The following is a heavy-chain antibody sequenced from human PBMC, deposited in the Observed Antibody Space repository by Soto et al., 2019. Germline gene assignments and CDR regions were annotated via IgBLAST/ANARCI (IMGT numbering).Heavy chain of an antibody. CDR2: IYYSGST. D-gene: IGHD3-22*01. J-gene: IGHJ4*02. CDR1: GGSISSSSYY. CDR3: ADQTYYYDSSGYYGGYYFDY. Sequence: PSETLSLTCTVSGGSISSSSYYWGWIRQPPGKGLEWIGSIYYSGSTYYNPSLKSGVTISVDTSKNQFSLKLSSVTAADTAVYYCADQTYYYDSSGYYGGYYFDYWGQGTLVTVSS. V-gene: IGHV4-39*01.